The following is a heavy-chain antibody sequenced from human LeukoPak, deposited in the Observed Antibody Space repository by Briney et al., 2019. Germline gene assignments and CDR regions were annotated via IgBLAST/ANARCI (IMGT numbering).Heavy chain of an antibody. CDR3: AKRSPDGPEQWLVDYFDY. V-gene: IGHV3-23*01. Sequence: QPGGSLRLSCAASGFTFSSYAMSWVRQAPGKGLEWVSAISGSGGSTYYADSVKGRFTISRDNSKNTLYLQMNSLRAEDTAVYYCAKRSPDGPEQWLVDYFDYWGQGTLVTVSS. CDR1: GFTFSSYA. J-gene: IGHJ4*02. D-gene: IGHD6-19*01. CDR2: ISGSGGST.